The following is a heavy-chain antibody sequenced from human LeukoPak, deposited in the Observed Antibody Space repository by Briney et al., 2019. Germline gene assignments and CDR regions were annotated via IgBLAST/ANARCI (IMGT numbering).Heavy chain of an antibody. D-gene: IGHD3-10*01. CDR3: ARDGVTMVRGVIIFRFGRYAYFDY. CDR2: ISSSGSTI. J-gene: IGHJ4*02. V-gene: IGHV3-11*04. Sequence: PGGSLRLSCAASGFTFSDYYMSWIRQAPGKGLEWVSYISSSGSTIYYADSVKGRFTISRDNAKNSLYLQMNSLRAEDTAVYYCARDGVTMVRGVIIFRFGRYAYFDYWGQGTLVTVSS. CDR1: GFTFSDYY.